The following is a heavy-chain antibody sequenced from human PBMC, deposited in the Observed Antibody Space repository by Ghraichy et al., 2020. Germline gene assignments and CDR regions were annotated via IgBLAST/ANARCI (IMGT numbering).Heavy chain of an antibody. D-gene: IGHD2-15*01. CDR1: GGSISSSSYY. V-gene: IGHV4-39*01. CDR2: IYYSGST. CDR3: ARLGESSGGSWDGY. Sequence: SETLSLTCTVSGGSISSSSYYWGWIRQPPRKGLEWIGSIYYSGSTYYNPSLKSRVTISVDTSKNQFSLKLSSVTAADTAVYYCARLGESSGGSWDGYWGQGTLVTVSS. J-gene: IGHJ4*02.